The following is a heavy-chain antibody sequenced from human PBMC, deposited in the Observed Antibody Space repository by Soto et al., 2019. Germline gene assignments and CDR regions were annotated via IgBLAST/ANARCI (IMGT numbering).Heavy chain of an antibody. CDR1: GFTFSSYS. CDR3: GRGYGDYFPDPFNI. V-gene: IGHV3-21*01. CDR2: ITTYSTSI. D-gene: IGHD4-17*01. J-gene: IGHJ3*02. Sequence: EVQLVESGGGLVKPGGSLRLSCAASGFTFSSYSMNWVRQAPGEGLEWVSSITTYSTSIYYADSVKGRFTISRDNAKNSLFRQNNSLRAEDMAVYYCGRGYGDYFPDPFNIWGQGTMVTVSS.